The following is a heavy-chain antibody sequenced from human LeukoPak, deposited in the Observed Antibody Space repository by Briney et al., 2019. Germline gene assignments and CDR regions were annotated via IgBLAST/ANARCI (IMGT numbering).Heavy chain of an antibody. CDR1: GFTFNNHW. V-gene: IGHV3-74*01. CDR3: VRDGLSNGYAHNCFDP. D-gene: IGHD5-12*01. Sequence: PGGSLRLSCAASGFTFNNHWMHWVRQAPGKGLWWVSHINFDGSTTTYADSVKGRFTISRDNANNTLFLYMSSLRAEATAVYYCVRDGLSNGYAHNCFDPWGQGTLVTVSS. J-gene: IGHJ5*02. CDR2: INFDGSTT.